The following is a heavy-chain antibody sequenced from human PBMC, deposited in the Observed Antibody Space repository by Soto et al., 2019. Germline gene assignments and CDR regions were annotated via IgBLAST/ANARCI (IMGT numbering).Heavy chain of an antibody. Sequence: QVQLVESGGGVVQPGRSLRLSCAASGFTFSSYGIHCVRQAPGKGLEWVAVISYDGGNKHYADSVQGRFTISRDNSKTTLYLQMNSLRAEDTAVYYCAKDTYYLDSSGYYVLDSWGQGTLVTVSS. CDR2: ISYDGGNK. CDR1: GFTFSSYG. V-gene: IGHV3-30*18. D-gene: IGHD3-22*01. J-gene: IGHJ4*02. CDR3: AKDTYYLDSSGYYVLDS.